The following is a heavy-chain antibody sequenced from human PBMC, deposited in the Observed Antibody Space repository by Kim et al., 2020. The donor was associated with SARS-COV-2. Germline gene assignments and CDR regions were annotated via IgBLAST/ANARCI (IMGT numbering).Heavy chain of an antibody. Sequence: GGSLRLSCAASGFTFSTYGMSWVRQAPGKGLEWVSAITGNGAVTYYADSGKGRFAISRDNSKNTLYLQMNSLRAEDTAIYYCAKRGVDAVMGRLCDYWGQGTLVTVSS. V-gene: IGHV3-23*01. D-gene: IGHD5-18*01. CDR3: AKRGVDAVMGRLCDY. J-gene: IGHJ4*02. CDR2: ITGNGAVT. CDR1: GFTFSTYG.